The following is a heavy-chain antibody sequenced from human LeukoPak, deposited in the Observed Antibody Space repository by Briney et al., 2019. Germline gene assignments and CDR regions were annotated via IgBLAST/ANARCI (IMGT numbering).Heavy chain of an antibody. Sequence: GGSLRLSCAASGFTFSSYSMNWVRQAPGKGLEWVSSISSSSSYIYYADSVKGRFTISRDNAKNSLYLQMNSLRAEDTAVYYCARDLVEGGAFDIWGQGTMVTVSS. D-gene: IGHD2-8*02. CDR2: ISSSSSYI. CDR1: GFTFSSYS. CDR3: ARDLVEGGAFDI. J-gene: IGHJ3*02. V-gene: IGHV3-21*01.